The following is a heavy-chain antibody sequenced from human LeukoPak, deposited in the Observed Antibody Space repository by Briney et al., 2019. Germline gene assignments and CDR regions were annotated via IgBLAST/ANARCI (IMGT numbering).Heavy chain of an antibody. D-gene: IGHD1-26*01. J-gene: IGHJ4*02. CDR1: GLTFSSYE. V-gene: IGHV3-48*03. CDR3: ARRGSSAWEFDY. CDR2: ISSSGSTI. Sequence: GGSLRLSCAASGLTFSSYEMNWVRQAPGKGLEWVSYISSSGSTIYYADSVKGRFTISRDNAKNSLYLKMNSLRAEDTAVYYCARRGSSAWEFDYWGQGTLVTVSS.